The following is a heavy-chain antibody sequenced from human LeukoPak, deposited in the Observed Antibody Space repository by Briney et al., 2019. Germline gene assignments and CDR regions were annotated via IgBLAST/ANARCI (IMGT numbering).Heavy chain of an antibody. CDR1: GFTFSTYW. D-gene: IGHD1-26*01. J-gene: IGHJ4*02. CDR3: AKDTPFGGN. Sequence: GGTLRLSCAASGFTFSTYWMSWVRQAPGKGLEWVANIKGDGSEKNYVGSVKGRFTISRDNAKNSLYLQMNSLRAEDTAVYYCAKDTPFGGNWGQGTLVTVSS. CDR2: IKGDGSEK. V-gene: IGHV3-7*01.